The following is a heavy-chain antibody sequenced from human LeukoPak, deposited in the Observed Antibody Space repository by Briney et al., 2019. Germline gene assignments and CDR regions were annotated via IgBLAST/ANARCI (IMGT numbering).Heavy chain of an antibody. J-gene: IGHJ4*02. D-gene: IGHD1-20*01. V-gene: IGHV4-30-2*01. Sequence: SETLSLTCAVSGGSISSGGYSWSWIRQPPGKGLEWIGYIYHSGSTYYNPSLKSRVTISVDRSKNQFSLKLSSVTAADTAVYYCAGISYNWNDLLAPDWGQGTLVTVSS. CDR1: GGSISSGGYS. CDR2: IYHSGST. CDR3: AGISYNWNDLLAPD.